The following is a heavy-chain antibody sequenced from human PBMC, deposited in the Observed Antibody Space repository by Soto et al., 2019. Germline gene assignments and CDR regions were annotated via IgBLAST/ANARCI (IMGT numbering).Heavy chain of an antibody. Sequence: PGGSLRLSCAASGFTFSSYGMHWVRQAPGKGLEWVAVIWYDGSNKYYADSVKGRFTISRDNSKNTLYLQMNSLRAEDTAVYYCVRYFFFYGSRGSPGSRVQGSLV. CDR3: VRYFFFYGSRGSPGS. CDR1: GFTFSSYG. D-gene: IGHD3-22*01. CDR2: IWYDGSNK. J-gene: IGHJ4*02. V-gene: IGHV3-33*01.